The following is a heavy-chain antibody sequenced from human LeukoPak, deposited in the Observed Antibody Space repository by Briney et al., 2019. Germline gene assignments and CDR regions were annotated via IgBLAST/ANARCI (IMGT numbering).Heavy chain of an antibody. CDR2: IYTSGST. D-gene: IGHD3-3*01. J-gene: IGHJ5*02. V-gene: IGHV4-61*02. CDR1: GGSISSGSYY. CDR3: ARALDFWSGYPFDP. Sequence: SETLSLTCTVSGGSISSGSYYWSWIRQPAGKGLEWIGRIYTSGSTNYNPSLKSRVTISVDTSKNQFSLKLSSETAADTAVYYCARALDFWSGYPFDPWGQGTLVTVSS.